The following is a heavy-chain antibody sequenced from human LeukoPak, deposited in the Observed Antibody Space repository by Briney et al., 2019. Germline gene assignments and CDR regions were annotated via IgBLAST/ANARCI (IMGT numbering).Heavy chain of an antibody. V-gene: IGHV3-30-3*01. CDR3: ARLNLGYGYFLEATKRDY. CDR1: GFTFSSYA. Sequence: GSLRLSCAASGFTFSSYAMHWVRQAPGKGLEWVAVISYDVGSNTYYADSVKGRFTISRDNSKNTLYLQMNSLRAEDTAVYYCARLNLGYGYFLEATKRDYWGQGTLVTVSS. J-gene: IGHJ4*02. D-gene: IGHD5-18*01. CDR2: ISYDVGSNT.